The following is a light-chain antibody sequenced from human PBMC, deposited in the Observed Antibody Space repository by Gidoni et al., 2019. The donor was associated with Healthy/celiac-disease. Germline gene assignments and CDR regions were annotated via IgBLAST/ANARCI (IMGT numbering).Light chain of an antibody. CDR1: QSVSSY. V-gene: IGKV3-11*01. CDR2: DAS. J-gene: IGKJ4*01. Sequence: IVFTQAPATLSLSPGERATLSCRPSQSVSSYLDWYQQKPGQAPRLLIYDASNRATGIPARCSGRGSGTDFTLTSSSLEPEDIAIYYCQQHNNWRPTFGGGTKVEIK. CDR3: QQHNNWRPT.